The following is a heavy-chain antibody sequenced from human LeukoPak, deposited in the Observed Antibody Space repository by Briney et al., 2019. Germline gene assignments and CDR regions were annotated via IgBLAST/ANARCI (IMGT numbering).Heavy chain of an antibody. V-gene: IGHV3-33*01. CDR2: IWHDGSHK. Sequence: GGSLRLSCAASGFTFSTYAMHWVRQAPGKGLEWVTMIWHDGSHKYYTDSVRGRFTISRDNSKNTVYLQMNSLRAEDTAVYYCVREIFGSGSYPGYWGQGTLVTVSS. CDR3: VREIFGSGSYPGY. J-gene: IGHJ4*02. CDR1: GFTFSTYA. D-gene: IGHD3-10*01.